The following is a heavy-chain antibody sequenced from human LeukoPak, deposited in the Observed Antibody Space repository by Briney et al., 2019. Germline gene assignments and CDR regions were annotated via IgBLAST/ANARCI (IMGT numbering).Heavy chain of an antibody. D-gene: IGHD3-22*01. CDR2: ISSSSSYI. CDR3: ARDRGAVDSSGYHGYFEC. Sequence: PGGSLRLSCAASGFTFSSYSMNWVRQAPGKGLEWVSSISSSSSYIYYADSVKGRFTISRDNAKNSLYLQMNSLGAEDTAVYYCARDRGAVDSSGYHGYFECWGQGTLVTVSS. CDR1: GFTFSSYS. J-gene: IGHJ4*02. V-gene: IGHV3-21*01.